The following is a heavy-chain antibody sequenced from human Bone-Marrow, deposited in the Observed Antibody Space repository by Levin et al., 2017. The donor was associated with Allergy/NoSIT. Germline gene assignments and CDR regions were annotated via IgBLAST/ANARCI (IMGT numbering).Heavy chain of an antibody. Sequence: AGGSLRLSCAASGFTFSSYAMHWVRQAPGKGLEWVAVISYDGSNKYYADSVKGRFTISRDNSKNTLYLQMNSLRAEDTAVYYCARDPLGYCISTSCYGFHGMDVWGQGTTVTVSS. D-gene: IGHD2-2*01. J-gene: IGHJ6*02. CDR2: ISYDGSNK. V-gene: IGHV3-30-3*01. CDR1: GFTFSSYA. CDR3: ARDPLGYCISTSCYGFHGMDV.